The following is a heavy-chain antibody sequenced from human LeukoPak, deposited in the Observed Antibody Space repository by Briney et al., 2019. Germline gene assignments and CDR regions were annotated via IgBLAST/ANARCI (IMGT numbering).Heavy chain of an antibody. J-gene: IGHJ4*02. D-gene: IGHD3-9*01. V-gene: IGHV4-38-2*02. CDR3: ARVGGTYYDILTGYLTWYYFDY. CDR1: GYSISSGYY. CDR2: IYHSRRT. Sequence: SETLSLTCTVSGYSISSGYYGGWIRQPPGKGREWSGRIYHSRRTNYNPSLGNRVTMPTHPSKHHFSLKLGYVTAAETAVYYCARVGGTYYDILTGYLTWYYFDYWGQGTLVTVSS.